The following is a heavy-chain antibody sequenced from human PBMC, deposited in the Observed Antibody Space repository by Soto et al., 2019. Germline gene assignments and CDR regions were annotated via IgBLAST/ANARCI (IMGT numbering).Heavy chain of an antibody. V-gene: IGHV4-30-4*01. CDR1: GGSISSGDYY. CDR3: ARARGARYFEY. J-gene: IGHJ4*02. D-gene: IGHD2-15*01. CDR2: IYYSGST. Sequence: SETLSLTCTVSGGSISSGDYYWSWIRQPPGKGLEWIGYIYYSGSTYYNPSLKSRVTISVDTSKNQFSLKLSSVTAADTAVYYCARARGARYFEYWGQGTLVTVSS.